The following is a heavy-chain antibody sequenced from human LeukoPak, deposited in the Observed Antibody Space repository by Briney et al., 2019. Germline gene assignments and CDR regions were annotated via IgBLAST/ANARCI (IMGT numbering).Heavy chain of an antibody. CDR2: MNPNSGNT. CDR3: ARSITIFGVVIRYYYYGMDV. CDR1: GYTFTSYY. Sequence: GASVKVSCKASGYTFTSYYMHWVRQATGQGLEWMGWMNPNSGNTGYAQKFQGRVTMTRNTSISTAYMELSSLRSEDTAVYYCARSITIFGVVIRYYYYGMDVWGQGTTVTVSS. D-gene: IGHD3-3*01. J-gene: IGHJ6*02. V-gene: IGHV1-8*02.